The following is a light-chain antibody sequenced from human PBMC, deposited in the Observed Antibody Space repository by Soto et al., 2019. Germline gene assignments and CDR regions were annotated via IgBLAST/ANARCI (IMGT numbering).Light chain of an antibody. Sequence: DIQMTQSPSTLSASVGDRVTITCRASQSINIWLAWYQQKPGKAPKVLIYKASSLESGVPSRFSGSGSGTEFTLTVSSLQPDDFATYYCQHYNSYPLTFSGGTKVEIK. CDR1: QSINIW. J-gene: IGKJ4*01. CDR2: KAS. CDR3: QHYNSYPLT. V-gene: IGKV1-5*03.